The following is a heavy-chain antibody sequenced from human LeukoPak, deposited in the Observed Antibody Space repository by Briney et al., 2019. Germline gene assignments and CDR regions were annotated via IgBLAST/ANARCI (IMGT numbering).Heavy chain of an antibody. CDR1: GFTFSSYA. CDR3: SKLPTYYYGSGSHPNYYFDY. D-gene: IGHD3-10*01. CDR2: ISGSGGST. J-gene: IGHJ4*02. Sequence: GGSLRLSCAASGFTFSSYAMSWVRQAPGKGLEWVSAISGSGGSTYYADSVKGRFTISRDNSKNTLYLQMNSLRAEDTAVYYCSKLPTYYYGSGSHPNYYFDYWGQGTLVTVSS. V-gene: IGHV3-23*01.